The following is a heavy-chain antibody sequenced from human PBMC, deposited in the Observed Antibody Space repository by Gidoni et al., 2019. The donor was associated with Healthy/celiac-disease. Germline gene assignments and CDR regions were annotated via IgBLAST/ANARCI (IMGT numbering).Heavy chain of an antibody. CDR2: IKSKTDGGTT. J-gene: IGHJ4*02. CDR3: TTQGTMVRGVRGDY. V-gene: IGHV3-15*01. Sequence: SWVRQAPGKGLEWVGRIKSKTDGGTTDYAAPVKGRFTISRDDSKNTLYLQMNSLKTEDTAVYYCTTQGTMVRGVRGDYWGQGTLVTVSS. D-gene: IGHD3-10*01.